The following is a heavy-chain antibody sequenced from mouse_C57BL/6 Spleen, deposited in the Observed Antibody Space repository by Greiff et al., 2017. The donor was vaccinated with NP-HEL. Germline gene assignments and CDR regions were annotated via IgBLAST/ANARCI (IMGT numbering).Heavy chain of an antibody. D-gene: IGHD2-2*01. Sequence: EVKLVESGGGLVKPGGSLKLSCAASGFTFSDYGMHWVRQAPEKGLEWVAYISSGSSTIYYADTVKGRFTISRDNAKNTMFLQMTSLSSEDTAMYYCARRDYGYEFAYWGQGTLVTVSA. V-gene: IGHV5-17*01. CDR2: ISSGSSTI. J-gene: IGHJ3*01. CDR3: ARRDYGYEFAY. CDR1: GFTFSDYG.